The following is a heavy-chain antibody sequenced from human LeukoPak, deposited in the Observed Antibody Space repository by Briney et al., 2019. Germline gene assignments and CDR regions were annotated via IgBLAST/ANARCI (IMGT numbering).Heavy chain of an antibody. CDR1: GFTFSSYD. J-gene: IGHJ4*02. CDR2: IGTAGDT. D-gene: IGHD2-2*01. V-gene: IGHV3-13*01. Sequence: GGSLRLSCAASGFTFSSYDMHWVRQATGKGLEWVSAIGTAGDTYYPGSVKGRFTISRDNSKNTLYLQMNSLRAEDTAVYYCAKDIRDIVVVPAAVDYWGQGTLVTVSS. CDR3: AKDIRDIVVVPAAVDY.